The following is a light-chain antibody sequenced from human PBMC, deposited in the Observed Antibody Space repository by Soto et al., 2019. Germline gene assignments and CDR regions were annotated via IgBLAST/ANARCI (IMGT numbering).Light chain of an antibody. V-gene: IGKV3-20*01. Sequence: EIVLTQSPGTLSLSPGERATLSCRASQSVSSSYLAWYQQKPGQAPRLLIYGASSRATGIPDRLSGSGSGTDFTLTISRLGPEDFAVYYCQQYGSSPPYTFGQGTKLEIK. CDR3: QQYGSSPPYT. CDR1: QSVSSSY. CDR2: GAS. J-gene: IGKJ2*01.